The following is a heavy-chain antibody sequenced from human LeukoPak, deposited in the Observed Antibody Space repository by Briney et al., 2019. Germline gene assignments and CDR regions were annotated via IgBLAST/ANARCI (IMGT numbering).Heavy chain of an antibody. J-gene: IGHJ3*02. V-gene: IGHV3-53*01. CDR1: GFTVSTTY. CDR2: IYSGGST. Sequence: GGSLRLSCAASGFTVSTTYMSWVRQAPGKGLEWVSIIYSGGSTYYAHSMKGRFTISRDNSKNTVYLQMNSLRAEDTAVYYCARDLGTNDAFDIWGQGTMLTVSS. CDR3: ARDLGTNDAFDI. D-gene: IGHD7-27*01.